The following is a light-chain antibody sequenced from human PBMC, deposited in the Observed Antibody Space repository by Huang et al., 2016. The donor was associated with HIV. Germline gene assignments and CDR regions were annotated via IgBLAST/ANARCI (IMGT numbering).Light chain of an antibody. CDR1: QRISSW. CDR2: NAS. V-gene: IGKV1-5*01. CDR3: QQYNSYPYT. J-gene: IGKJ2*01. Sequence: DIQMTQSPSTLSASVGDRVTITCRASQRISSWLAWYQQKPGKAPKLLIYNASSLESGVPARFSGSRSGTEFTLTISSLQPDNFATYYCQQYNSYPYTFGQGTKLEIK.